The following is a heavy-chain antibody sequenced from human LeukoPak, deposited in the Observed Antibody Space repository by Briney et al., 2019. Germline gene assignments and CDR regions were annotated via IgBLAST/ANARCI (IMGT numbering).Heavy chain of an antibody. V-gene: IGHV3-23*01. J-gene: IGHJ5*02. CDR1: GFTFSSYA. CDR2: ISGSGGST. D-gene: IGHD6-19*01. CDR3: AKDLVAVAGLEVLSANP. Sequence: PGVSLRLSCAASGFTFSSYAMSWVRQAPGKGLEWVSAISGSGGSTYYADSVKRRFTISRDNSKNTLYLQMNSLRAEDTAVYYCAKDLVAVAGLEVLSANPWGQGTLVTVSS.